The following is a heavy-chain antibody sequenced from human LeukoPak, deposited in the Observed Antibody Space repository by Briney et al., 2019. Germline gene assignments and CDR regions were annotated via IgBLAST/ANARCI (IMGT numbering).Heavy chain of an antibody. CDR2: INWNGGST. Sequence: PGGSLRLSSAATGLAFDDYVVGSLRQAPGKGLEWVSGINWNGGSTGYADSVKGRFTISRDNAKNSLYLQMNSLRAEDTALYYCAREEVGYYYYYMDVWGKGTTVTVSS. D-gene: IGHD2-15*01. CDR3: AREEVGYYYYYMDV. V-gene: IGHV3-20*03. J-gene: IGHJ6*03. CDR1: GLAFDDYV.